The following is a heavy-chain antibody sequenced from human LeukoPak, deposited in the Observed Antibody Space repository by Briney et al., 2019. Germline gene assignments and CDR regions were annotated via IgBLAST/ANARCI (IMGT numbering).Heavy chain of an antibody. Sequence: ASVKVSCKASGYTFTSYGISWVRQAPGQGLEWMGWISAYNGNTNYAQKLQGRVTMTTDTSTSTAYMELRSLRSDDTAVYYCARDRLDYYGSGSYAFDIWGQGTMVTVSS. CDR3: ARDRLDYYGSGSYAFDI. CDR2: ISAYNGNT. V-gene: IGHV1-18*01. CDR1: GYTFTSYG. J-gene: IGHJ3*02. D-gene: IGHD3-10*01.